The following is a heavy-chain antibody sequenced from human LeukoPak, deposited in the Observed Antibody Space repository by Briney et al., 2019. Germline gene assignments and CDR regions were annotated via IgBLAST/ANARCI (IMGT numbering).Heavy chain of an antibody. J-gene: IGHJ4*02. Sequence: GGSLRLSCVASGFTFSSYGMHWVRQAPGKGLEWVAVISYDGSNKYYADSVKGRFTISRDNSKNTLYLQMNSLRAEDTAVYYCASSAFDYWGQGTLVTVSS. CDR1: GFTFSSYG. V-gene: IGHV3-30*03. CDR2: ISYDGSNK. CDR3: ASSAFDY.